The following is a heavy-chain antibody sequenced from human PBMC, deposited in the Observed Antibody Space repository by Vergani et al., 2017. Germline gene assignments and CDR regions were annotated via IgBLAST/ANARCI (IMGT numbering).Heavy chain of an antibody. D-gene: IGHD2-21*02. J-gene: IGHJ3*02. Sequence: QVQLQESGPGLVKPSETLSLTCTVSGGSISSYYWSWIRQPLGKGLEWIGYIYYSGSTNYNPSLKSRVTISVDTSKNQFSLKLSSVTAADTAVYYCARNPYCGGDCYSDAFDIWGQGTMVTVSS. CDR2: IYYSGST. V-gene: IGHV4-59*01. CDR1: GGSISSYY. CDR3: ARNPYCGGDCYSDAFDI.